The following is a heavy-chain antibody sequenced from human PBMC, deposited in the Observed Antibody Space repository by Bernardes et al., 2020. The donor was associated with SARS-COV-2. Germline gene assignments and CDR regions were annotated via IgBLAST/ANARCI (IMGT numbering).Heavy chain of an antibody. Sequence: ESPKTFCTGSGSSFTSYWIGWGRQMPGQGLEWMGIIYPGDSDTSYSPSFQGQVTISADKSISTAYLQWSSLKASDTAMYYCASMEGYCSGGRCYDLGNWFDPWGQGTLGTVSS. J-gene: IGHJ5*02. D-gene: IGHD2-15*01. CDR2: IYPGDSDT. CDR3: ASMEGYCSGGRCYDLGNWFDP. CDR1: GSSFTSYW. V-gene: IGHV5-51*01.